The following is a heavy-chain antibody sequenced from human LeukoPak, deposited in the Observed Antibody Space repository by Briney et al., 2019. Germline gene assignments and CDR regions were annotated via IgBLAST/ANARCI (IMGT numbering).Heavy chain of an antibody. CDR3: AKVVQEYSNYALWNYFDY. J-gene: IGHJ4*02. V-gene: IGHV3-30*02. D-gene: IGHD4-11*01. CDR1: GFTVSTYA. CDR2: IRYDGSNK. Sequence: PGGSLRLSCAASGFTVSTYAMHWVRQAPGKGLEWVAFIRYDGSNKYYADSVKGRFTISRDNSKNTLYLQMNSLRAEDTAVYYCAKVVQEYSNYALWNYFDYWGQGTLVTVSS.